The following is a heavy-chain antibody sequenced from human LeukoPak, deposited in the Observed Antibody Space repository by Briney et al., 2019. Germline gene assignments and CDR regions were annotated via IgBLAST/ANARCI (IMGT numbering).Heavy chain of an antibody. J-gene: IGHJ4*02. CDR3: ASRYCSGGSCPFDY. V-gene: IGHV4-39*01. CDR2: IYYSGST. D-gene: IGHD2-15*01. Sequence: SETLSLTCTASGGSISSSSYYWGWIRQPPGKGLEWIGSIYYSGSTYYNPSLKSRVTISVDTSKNQFSLKLSSVTAADTAVYYCASRYCSGGSCPFDYWGQGTLVTVSS. CDR1: GGSISSSSYY.